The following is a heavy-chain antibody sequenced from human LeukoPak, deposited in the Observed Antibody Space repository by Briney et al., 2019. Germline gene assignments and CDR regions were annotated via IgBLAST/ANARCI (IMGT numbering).Heavy chain of an antibody. D-gene: IGHD5-18*01. CDR2: IYYSGST. Sequence: SETLSLTCTVSGGSISSSSYYWGWIRQPPGKGLEWIGSIYYSGSTNYNPSLKSRVTVSIDTSKNQFSLRLTSVTAADTAVYYCARARGYSYGSYMDVWGKGTTVTVSS. CDR3: ARARGYSYGSYMDV. CDR1: GGSISSSSYY. V-gene: IGHV4-39*07. J-gene: IGHJ6*03.